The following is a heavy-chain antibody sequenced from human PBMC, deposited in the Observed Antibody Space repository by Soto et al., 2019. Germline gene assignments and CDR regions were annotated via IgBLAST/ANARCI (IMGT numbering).Heavy chain of an antibody. D-gene: IGHD3-3*01. CDR1: GRSLSRYY. CDR3: TRAKYYDFWSGPSAREFQCGMDV. J-gene: IGHJ6*02. CDR2: INHSGST. Sequence: SETMPFTCALYGRSLSRYYWNWIRQRQRKGLEWIGEINHSGSTNYNPSLNSRVSISIEPSKNQFSQKLSSVTADDTAVYYWTRAKYYDFWSGPSAREFQCGMDVLGQGTTDTVSS. V-gene: IGHV4-34*01.